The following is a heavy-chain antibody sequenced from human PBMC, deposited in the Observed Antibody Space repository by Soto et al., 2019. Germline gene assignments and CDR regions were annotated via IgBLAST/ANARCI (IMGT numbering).Heavy chain of an antibody. CDR1: GYTFTNYW. Sequence: EVQLVQSGAEVKKPGESLKISCKGSGYTFTNYWIGWVRQMPGKGLVWMGIIYPGDSDTKYNPSFQGQVTISADKSITTTYLRWTSLKASDTAIYYCAASIFYYGMDVWGQGTTVTVSS. CDR2: IYPGDSDT. CDR3: AASIFYYGMDV. V-gene: IGHV5-51*01. J-gene: IGHJ6*02.